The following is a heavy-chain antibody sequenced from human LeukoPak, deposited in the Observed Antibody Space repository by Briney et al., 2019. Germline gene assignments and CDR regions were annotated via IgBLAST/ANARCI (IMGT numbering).Heavy chain of an antibody. D-gene: IGHD3-3*02. J-gene: IGHJ4*02. CDR2: ISASGDTT. CDR1: GFTFSNSA. CDR3: AKDSIPDRYYFDY. Sequence: QPGGSLRLSCAASGFTFSNSAMTWVRQSPGKGLEWVSDISASGDTTHYADSVKGRFTISRDNSKNTLYLQMNSLRAEDTAVYYCAKDSIPDRYYFDYWGQGTLVTVSS. V-gene: IGHV3-23*01.